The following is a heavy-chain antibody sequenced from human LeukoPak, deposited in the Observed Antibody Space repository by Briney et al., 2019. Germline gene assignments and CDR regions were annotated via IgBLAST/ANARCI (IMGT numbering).Heavy chain of an antibody. CDR3: ARRWQSNQGDAYDF. J-gene: IGHJ3*01. CDR1: GFTFSSYW. CDR2: IDSDGSVT. Sequence: GGSLRLSCAASGFTFSSYWMNWVRQAPGKGLVWVSHIDSDGSVTNYADSVKGRFTISRDNAKNTLYLQMNSLRAEDTAVYYCARRWQSNQGDAYDFWGQGTMVTVSS. V-gene: IGHV3-74*01. D-gene: IGHD4-11*01.